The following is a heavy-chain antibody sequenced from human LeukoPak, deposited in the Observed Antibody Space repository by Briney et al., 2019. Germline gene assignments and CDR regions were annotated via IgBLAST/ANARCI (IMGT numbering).Heavy chain of an antibody. D-gene: IGHD1-26*01. CDR2: ISAYNGNT. V-gene: IGHV1-18*01. CDR1: GGTFSSYA. J-gene: IGHJ4*02. Sequence: ASVKVSCKASGGTFSSYAISWVRQAPGQGLEWMGWISAYNGNTNYAQKLQGRVTMTTDTSTSTAYMELRSLRSDDTAVYYCARDRGMYSGSYSYFDYWGQGTLVTVSS. CDR3: ARDRGMYSGSYSYFDY.